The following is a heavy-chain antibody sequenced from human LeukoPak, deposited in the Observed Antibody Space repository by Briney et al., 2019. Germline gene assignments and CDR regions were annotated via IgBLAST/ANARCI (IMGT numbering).Heavy chain of an antibody. CDR2: IKSDGSST. CDR1: GFTFSSYW. CDR3: ARVIIISVARWFDP. J-gene: IGHJ5*02. D-gene: IGHD3-16*02. V-gene: IGHV3-74*01. Sequence: TGGSLRLSCAASGFTFSSYWMHWVRQAPGKGLVWVSRIKSDGSSTSYADSVKGRFTISRDNVKNTLYLQMNSLRAEDTAVYYCARVIIISVARWFDPWGQGTPVTVSS.